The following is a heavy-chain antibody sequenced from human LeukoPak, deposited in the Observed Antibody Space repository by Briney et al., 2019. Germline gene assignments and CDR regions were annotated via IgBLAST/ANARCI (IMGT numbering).Heavy chain of an antibody. J-gene: IGHJ4*02. V-gene: IGHV3-30*03. CDR2: ISYGGSNK. Sequence: GGSLRLSCAASGFTFSSYGMHWVRQAPGKGLEWVAVISYGGSNKYYADSVKGRFTISRDNSKNTLYLQMNSLRAEDTAVYYCARDQGAGTGYFDYWGQGTLVTVSS. CDR1: GFTFSSYG. CDR3: ARDQGAGTGYFDY. D-gene: IGHD6-19*01.